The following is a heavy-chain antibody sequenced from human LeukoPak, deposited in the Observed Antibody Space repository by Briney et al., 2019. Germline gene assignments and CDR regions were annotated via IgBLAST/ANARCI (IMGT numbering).Heavy chain of an antibody. CDR2: IYSGGST. D-gene: IGHD3-16*01. J-gene: IGHJ3*02. CDR1: GFTVSSNY. Sequence: GGSLRLSCAASGFTVSSNYMSWVRQAPGKGLEWVSVIYSGGSTYYADSAKGRFTISRDNSKNTLYLQMNSLGAEDTAVYYCARARGRSINDAFDMGPRDNGHRLF. V-gene: IGHV3-53*01. CDR3: ARARGRSINDAFD.